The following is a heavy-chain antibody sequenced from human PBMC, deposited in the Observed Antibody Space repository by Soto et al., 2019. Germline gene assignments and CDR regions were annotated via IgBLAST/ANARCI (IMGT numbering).Heavy chain of an antibody. Sequence: GGSLRLSCAVSGFTLSDHNMDWVRQAPGKGLEWVGRTINKRNVYTTDYAASVKGRFTVSRDDSKNSLFLQMNSLKAEDSAVYYCARAAYLRGFDYWGQGTLVTVSS. J-gene: IGHJ4*02. V-gene: IGHV3-72*01. CDR1: GFTLSDHN. CDR2: TINKRNVYTT. CDR3: ARAAYLRGFDY.